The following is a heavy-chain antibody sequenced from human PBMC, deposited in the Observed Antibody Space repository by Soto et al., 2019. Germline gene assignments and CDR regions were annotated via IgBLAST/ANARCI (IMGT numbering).Heavy chain of an antibody. CDR1: GGSISSGGYS. D-gene: IGHD2-15*01. CDR2: IYHSGST. CDR3: ARLVVAATGSNFDY. V-gene: IGHV4-30-2*01. Sequence: QLQLQESGSGLVKPSQTLSLTCAVSGGSISSGGYSWSWIRQPPGKGLEWIGYIYHSGSTYYNPSLKSRVTISVDRSKNQFSLKLSSVTAADTAVYYCARLVVAATGSNFDYWGQGTLVTVSS. J-gene: IGHJ4*02.